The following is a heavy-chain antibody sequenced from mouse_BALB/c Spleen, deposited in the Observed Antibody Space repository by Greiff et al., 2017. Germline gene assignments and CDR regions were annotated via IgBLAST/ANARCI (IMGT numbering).Heavy chain of an antibody. Sequence: VQLQQSGPGLVKPSQSLSLTCTVTGYSITSDYAWNWIRQFPGNKLEWMGYISYSGSTSYNPSLKSRISITRDTSKNQFFLQLNSVTTEDTATYYCATYGRGWFAYWGQGTLVTVSA. CDR1: GYSITSDYA. V-gene: IGHV3-2*02. J-gene: IGHJ3*01. D-gene: IGHD1-1*01. CDR2: ISYSGST. CDR3: ATYGRGWFAY.